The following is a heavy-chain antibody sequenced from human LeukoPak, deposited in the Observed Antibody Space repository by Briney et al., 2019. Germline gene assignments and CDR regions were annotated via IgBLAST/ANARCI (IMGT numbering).Heavy chain of an antibody. D-gene: IGHD2-2*01. CDR2: ISGSGGYT. Sequence: PGGSLRLSCAASGFTFSSYAMSWVRQAPGKGLEWVSSISGSGGYTYYADSVKGRFTISRDNSKNTLYLQMSSLRAEDTAVYYCAKGYCSSTSCYRFDYWGQGTLVTVSS. V-gene: IGHV3-23*01. CDR1: GFTFSSYA. J-gene: IGHJ4*02. CDR3: AKGYCSSTSCYRFDY.